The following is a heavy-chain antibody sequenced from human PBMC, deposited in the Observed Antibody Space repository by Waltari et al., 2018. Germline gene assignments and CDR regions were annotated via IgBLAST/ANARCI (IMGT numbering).Heavy chain of an antibody. D-gene: IGHD2-8*01. CDR2: INPSGGST. V-gene: IGHV1-46*01. J-gene: IGHJ4*02. Sequence: QVQLVQSGAEVKKPGASVKVSCKASGYTFTSYYMHWVRQATGQGLEWMGIINPSGGSTSYAQKFQGRVTMTRDTSTSTVYMELSSLRSEDTAVYYCARAGVKVLMGKLRWDYWGQGTLVTVSS. CDR1: GYTFTSYY. CDR3: ARAGVKVLMGKLRWDY.